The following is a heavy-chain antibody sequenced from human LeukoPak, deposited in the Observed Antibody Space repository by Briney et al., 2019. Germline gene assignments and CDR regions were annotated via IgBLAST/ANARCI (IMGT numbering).Heavy chain of an antibody. CDR2: IRYDGSNK. CDR3: ARVSGWIIDY. D-gene: IGHD6-19*01. CDR1: GFTFSSYG. Sequence: GGSLRLSCAASGFTFSSYGMHWVRQAPGKGLEWVAFIRYDGSNKYYADSVKGRFTISRDNSKNTLYFQMNSLRAEDTAVYYCARVSGWIIDYWGQGTLVTVSS. J-gene: IGHJ4*02. V-gene: IGHV3-30*02.